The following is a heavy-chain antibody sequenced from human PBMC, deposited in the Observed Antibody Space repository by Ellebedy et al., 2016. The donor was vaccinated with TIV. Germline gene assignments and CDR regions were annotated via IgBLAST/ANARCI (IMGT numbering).Heavy chain of an antibody. CDR1: GFTFSSYG. Sequence: GESLKISCAASGFTFSSYGMHWVRQAPGKGLEWGAVIWCDGSNKYYADSVKGRFTISRDNSKNTLYLQMNSLRAEDTAVYYCARDRQYECTSCYGMDVWGQGTTVTVSS. D-gene: IGHD2-2*01. V-gene: IGHV3-33*01. CDR2: IWCDGSNK. J-gene: IGHJ6*02. CDR3: ARDRQYECTSCYGMDV.